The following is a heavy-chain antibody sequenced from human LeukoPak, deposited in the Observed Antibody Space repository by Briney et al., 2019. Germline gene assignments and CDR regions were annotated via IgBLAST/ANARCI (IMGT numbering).Heavy chain of an antibody. CDR2: ISTYDDDI. J-gene: IGHJ4*02. D-gene: IGHD3-9*01. Sequence: ASVKVSCKASGYTFTTYGLSWVRQAPGQGLEWLGWISTYDDDIKYAQSLQGRLTLTIDTSTSTAYMELRGLTSDDTAGYYCARETYSNILTGTDYWGPGTLVTVSS. CDR1: GYTFTTYG. CDR3: ARETYSNILTGTDY. V-gene: IGHV1-18*01.